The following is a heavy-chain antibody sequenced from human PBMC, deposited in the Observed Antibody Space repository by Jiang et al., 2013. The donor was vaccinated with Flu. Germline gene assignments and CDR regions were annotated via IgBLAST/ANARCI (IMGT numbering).Heavy chain of an antibody. CDR2: LYSDGGT. CDR1: GFPVSRDY. CDR3: ARALTWGKYGSNLYYFD. Sequence: VQLLESGGGLLQSGGSLRLSCAVSGFPVSRDYMGWVRQAPGKGLEWVSVLYSDGGTSYADSVKGRFTISRDSSKNTLYLQMNSLRAEDTAVYHCARALTWGKYGSNLYYFD. V-gene: IGHV3-53*01. D-gene: IGHD7-27*01. J-gene: IGHJ4*01.